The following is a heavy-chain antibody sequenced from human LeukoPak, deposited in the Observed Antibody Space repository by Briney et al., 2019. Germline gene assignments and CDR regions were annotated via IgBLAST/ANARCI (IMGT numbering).Heavy chain of an antibody. CDR3: ARQIEYGSGSSHFDY. J-gene: IGHJ4*02. V-gene: IGHV4-59*01. CDR1: GGSISSYY. D-gene: IGHD3-10*01. CDR2: IYYSGST. Sequence: SETLSLTCTVSGGSISSYYWSWIRRPPGKGLEWIGYIYYSGSTNYNPSLKSRLTISVDTSKNQFSLKLSSVTAADTAVYYCARQIEYGSGSSHFDYWGQGTLVTVSS.